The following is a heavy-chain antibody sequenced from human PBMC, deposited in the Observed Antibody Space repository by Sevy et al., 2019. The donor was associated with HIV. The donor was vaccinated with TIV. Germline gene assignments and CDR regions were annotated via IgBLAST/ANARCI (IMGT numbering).Heavy chain of an antibody. CDR2: ISYDGSNK. J-gene: IGHJ4*02. CDR3: ARVSAIVGAIHGEFDY. CDR1: GFTFSSYA. D-gene: IGHD1-26*01. V-gene: IGHV3-30-3*01. Sequence: GGSLRLSCAASGFTFSSYAMHWVRQAPGKGLEWVAVISYDGSNKYYADSVKGRFTISRDNSKNTLYLQMNSLGAEDTAVYYCARVSAIVGAIHGEFDYWGQGTLVTVSS.